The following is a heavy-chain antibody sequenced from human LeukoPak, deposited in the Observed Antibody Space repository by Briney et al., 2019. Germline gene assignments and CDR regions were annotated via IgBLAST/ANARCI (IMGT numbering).Heavy chain of an antibody. CDR3: ARLGPAAGTSFDY. Sequence: SETLSLTCTVSGDSISNYYWSWIRQSPGTGLEWIGYIYSGGSTNYNPSLESRVTISIDTSKNQFSLKLSSVTAADTAVYYCARLGPAAGTSFDYWGQGTLVTVSS. CDR2: IYSGGST. D-gene: IGHD6-13*01. J-gene: IGHJ4*02. V-gene: IGHV4-59*08. CDR1: GDSISNYY.